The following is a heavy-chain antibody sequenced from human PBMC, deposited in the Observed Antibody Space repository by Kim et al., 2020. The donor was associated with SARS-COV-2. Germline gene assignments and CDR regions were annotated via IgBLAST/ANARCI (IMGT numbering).Heavy chain of an antibody. CDR3: ARDSWGSLHYGGKIGRYFDL. V-gene: IGHV4-34*01. J-gene: IGHJ2*01. D-gene: IGHD3-10*01. CDR1: GGSFSGYY. CDR2: INHSGST. Sequence: SETLSLTCAVYGGSFSGYYWSWIRQPPGKGLEWIGEINHSGSTNYNPSLKSRVTISVDTSKNQFSLKLSSVTAADTAVYYCARDSWGSLHYGGKIGRYFDLWGRGTLVTVSS.